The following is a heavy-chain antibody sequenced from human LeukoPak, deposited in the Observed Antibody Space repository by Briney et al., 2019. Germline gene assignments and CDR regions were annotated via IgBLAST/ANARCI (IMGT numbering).Heavy chain of an antibody. CDR3: AKVMEDYGDYGVVDY. J-gene: IGHJ4*02. V-gene: IGHV3-30*02. CDR1: GFTVSSYC. Sequence: GGSVRLPCAASGFTVSSYCMHWVRQAPGEGREWVAFIRYDGSNKHYADSVKGRFSISRDNSKNMLDLQMNSLRAEDTAVYYCAKVMEDYGDYGVVDYWGQGPLVTVSS. CDR2: IRYDGSNK. D-gene: IGHD4-17*01.